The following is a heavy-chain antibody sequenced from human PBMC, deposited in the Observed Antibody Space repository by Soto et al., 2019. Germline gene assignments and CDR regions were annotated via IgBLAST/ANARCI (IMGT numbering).Heavy chain of an antibody. CDR3: ARGVPNCSSSICYFDG. V-gene: IGHV3-74*01. D-gene: IGHD2-2*01. Sequence: LRHSCRVSGFTCTRLWLDWVRQAPGKGLXSVXXXXGVGXTXXXXXXVKGRFTISRYNTKNTLERQINSLSVADTAVYYCARGVPNCSSSICYFDGWAQGPLVTV. CDR1: GFTCTRLW. CDR2: XXGVGXTX. J-gene: IGHJ4*02.